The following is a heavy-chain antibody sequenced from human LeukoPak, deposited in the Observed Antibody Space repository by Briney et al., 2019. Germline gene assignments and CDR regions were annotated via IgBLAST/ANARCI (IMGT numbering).Heavy chain of an antibody. Sequence: SETLSLTCTVSGGSVTTSSYYWGWIRQPPGKGLEWIGSMSHSGSAFYTPSLKNRVSISVDTSKNQFSLRVTSVTAADTALYYCARRSLREAYNRFDPWGQGTLVTVSS. CDR3: ARRSLREAYNRFDP. V-gene: IGHV4-39*01. CDR2: MSHSGSA. J-gene: IGHJ5*02. CDR1: GGSVTTSSYY. D-gene: IGHD3-10*01.